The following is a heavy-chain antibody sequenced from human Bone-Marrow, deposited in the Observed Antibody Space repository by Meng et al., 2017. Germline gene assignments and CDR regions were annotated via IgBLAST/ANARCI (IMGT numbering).Heavy chain of an antibody. CDR3: ASWIYSCGWQ. V-gene: IGHV4/OR15-8*02. CDR2: IYHGGDT. D-gene: IGHD6-19*01. CDR1: GGSISSIDW. Sequence: QVQPQGPGPGLVKPSGTLSLTCVGSGGSISSIDWWSWVRQPPGKGLEWIGEIYHGGDTNYNPSLKSRVTIAIDKSKNQFSLKLSSVTAADTAVYYCASWIYSCGWQWGQGALVTVSS. J-gene: IGHJ4*02.